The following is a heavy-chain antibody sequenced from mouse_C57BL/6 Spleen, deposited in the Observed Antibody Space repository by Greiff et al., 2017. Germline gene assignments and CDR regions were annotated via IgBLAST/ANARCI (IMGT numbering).Heavy chain of an antibody. Sequence: EVQVVESGGGLVKPGGSLKLSCAASGFTFSSYAMSWVRQTPEKRLEWVATISDGGSYTYYPDNVKGRFTISRDNAKNNLYLQMSHLKSEDTAMYYCARDEILDVWGTGTTVTVSS. CDR3: ARDEILDV. J-gene: IGHJ1*03. CDR1: GFTFSSYA. CDR2: ISDGGSYT. V-gene: IGHV5-4*01.